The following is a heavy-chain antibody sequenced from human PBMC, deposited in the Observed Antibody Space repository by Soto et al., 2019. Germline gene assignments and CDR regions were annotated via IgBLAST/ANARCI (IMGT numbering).Heavy chain of an antibody. V-gene: IGHV3-23*01. J-gene: IGHJ3*02. CDR2: ISGSGGST. CDR3: AKDWGDIVVVVAATQDAFDI. CDR1: GFTFSSYA. D-gene: IGHD2-15*01. Sequence: GGSLRLSCAASGFTFSSYAMSWVRQAPGKGLAWVSAISGSGGSTYYADSVKGRFTISRDNSKNTLYLQMNSLRAEDTAVYYCAKDWGDIVVVVAATQDAFDILGQGTMVTVAS.